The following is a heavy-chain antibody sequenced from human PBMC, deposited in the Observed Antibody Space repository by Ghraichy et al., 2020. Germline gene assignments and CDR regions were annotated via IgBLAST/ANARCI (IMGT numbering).Heavy chain of an antibody. J-gene: IGHJ4*02. Sequence: GESLNISCAASGFTVSSNYMSWVRQAPGKGLEWVSVIYSGGSTYYADSVKGRFTISRDNSKNTLYLQMNSLRAEDTAVYYCARDWRSYGSGSYNPPGYWGQGTLVTVSS. CDR3: ARDWRSYGSGSYNPPGY. V-gene: IGHV3-53*01. CDR2: IYSGGST. D-gene: IGHD3-10*01. CDR1: GFTVSSNY.